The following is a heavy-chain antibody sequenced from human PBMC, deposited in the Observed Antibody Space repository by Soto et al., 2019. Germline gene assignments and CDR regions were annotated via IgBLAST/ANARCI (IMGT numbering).Heavy chain of an antibody. Sequence: QITLKESGPTLVKPTQTLTLTCTSSGFPLSISRVAVGWIRQPPGKALEWLALIYWDDEKRYSPSLKSRPTITKDTSKNQVVLTMTNMDPVDTATYYCAHRRVTVTPFDYWGQGTLVTVSS. CDR1: GFPLSISRVA. CDR2: IYWDDEK. J-gene: IGHJ4*02. V-gene: IGHV2-5*02. D-gene: IGHD4-17*01. CDR3: AHRRVTVTPFDY.